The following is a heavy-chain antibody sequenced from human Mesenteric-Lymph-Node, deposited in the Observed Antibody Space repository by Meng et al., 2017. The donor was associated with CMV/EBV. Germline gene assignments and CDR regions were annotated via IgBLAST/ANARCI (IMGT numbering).Heavy chain of an antibody. CDR3: ARDSSNVDTWWLDP. D-gene: IGHD2-8*01. V-gene: IGHV1-18*01. Sequence: SGYTFTSYGISWVRQPPGQGLEWMGWISAYNGNTNYAQKLQGRVTMTTDTSTSTAYMELRSLRSDDTAVYYCARDSSNVDTWWLDPWGQGSLVTVSS. CDR1: GYTFTSYG. CDR2: ISAYNGNT. J-gene: IGHJ5*02.